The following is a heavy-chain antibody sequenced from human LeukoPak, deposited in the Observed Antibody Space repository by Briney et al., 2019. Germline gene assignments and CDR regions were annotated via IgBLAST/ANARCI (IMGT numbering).Heavy chain of an antibody. Sequence: SETLSLTCAVYGGSFSGYYWSWIRQPPGKGLEWIGEINHSGSTNYNPSLKSRVTISVDTSKNQFSLKLSSVTAADTAVYYCARILYYYDSSGYRHDAFDIWGQGTMVTVSS. CDR3: ARILYYYDSSGYRHDAFDI. D-gene: IGHD3-22*01. CDR1: GGSFSGYY. J-gene: IGHJ3*02. V-gene: IGHV4-34*01. CDR2: INHSGST.